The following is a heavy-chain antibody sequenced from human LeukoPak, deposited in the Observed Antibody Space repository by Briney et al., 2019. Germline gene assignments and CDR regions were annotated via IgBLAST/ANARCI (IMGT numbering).Heavy chain of an antibody. CDR1: GGSTSSSSFY. D-gene: IGHD2-2*01. J-gene: IGHJ3*02. Sequence: SETLSLTCTVSGGSTSSSSFYWGWIRQPPGKGLEWIGSIYYSGSTYYNPSLKSRVTISVDTSKNQFSLKLNSVTAADTAVYYCARSYCSSTSCYAVGAFDIWGQGTMVTVSS. V-gene: IGHV4-39*01. CDR3: ARSYCSSTSCYAVGAFDI. CDR2: IYYSGST.